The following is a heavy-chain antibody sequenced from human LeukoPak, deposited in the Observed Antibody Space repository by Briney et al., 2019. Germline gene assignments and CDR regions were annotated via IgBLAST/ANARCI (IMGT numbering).Heavy chain of an antibody. CDR1: GFTLSSYW. D-gene: IGHD6-13*01. Sequence: GGSLRLSCAASGFTLSSYWMSWVRQAPGKGLEWVANIKQDGSEKYYVDSVKGRFTISRDNAKNSLYLQMNSLRAEDTAVYYCARVNRDSSSPIRDYYYYMDVWGKGTTVTVSS. V-gene: IGHV3-7*04. CDR2: IKQDGSEK. CDR3: ARVNRDSSSPIRDYYYYMDV. J-gene: IGHJ6*03.